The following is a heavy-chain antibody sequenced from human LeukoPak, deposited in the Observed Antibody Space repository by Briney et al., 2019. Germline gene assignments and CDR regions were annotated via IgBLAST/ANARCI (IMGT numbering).Heavy chain of an antibody. CDR2: MNPNSGNA. V-gene: IGHV1-8*02. CDR1: GYTFTGYY. J-gene: IGHJ4*02. D-gene: IGHD5-18*01. CDR3: ARGPSGFNYGRGDY. Sequence: ASVKVSCKASGYTFTGYYMHWVRQAPGQGLEWMGWMNPNSGNAGYAQKFQGRVTMTRETSISTAYMELSSLRSEDTAVYYCARGPSGFNYGRGDYWGQGTLVTVSS.